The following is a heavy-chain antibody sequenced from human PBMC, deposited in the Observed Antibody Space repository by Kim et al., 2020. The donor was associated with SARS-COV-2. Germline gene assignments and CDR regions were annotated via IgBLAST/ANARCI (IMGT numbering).Heavy chain of an antibody. V-gene: IGHV3-15*01. CDR3: TSRRARGVYYYGMDV. J-gene: IGHJ6*02. Sequence: APVKGRFTISRDDSKNTLYLQMNSLKTEDTAVYYCTSRRARGVYYYGMDVWGQGTTVTVSS. D-gene: IGHD2-8*02.